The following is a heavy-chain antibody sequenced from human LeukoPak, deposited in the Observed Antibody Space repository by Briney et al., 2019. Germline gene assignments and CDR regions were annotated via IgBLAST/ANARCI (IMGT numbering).Heavy chain of an antibody. J-gene: IGHJ4*02. CDR1: GGSFSGYF. V-gene: IGHV4-34*01. Sequence: PSETQSLTCAVYGGSFSGYFWTWIRQPPGKGLEWIGEINDSGSINYNPSLKSRVSISVDTSKNQFSLKVSSVTAADTAVYYSARRGSGSLNIQSNFDYWGQGTLVTVSS. D-gene: IGHD3-10*01. CDR2: INDSGSI. CDR3: ARRGSGSLNIQSNFDY.